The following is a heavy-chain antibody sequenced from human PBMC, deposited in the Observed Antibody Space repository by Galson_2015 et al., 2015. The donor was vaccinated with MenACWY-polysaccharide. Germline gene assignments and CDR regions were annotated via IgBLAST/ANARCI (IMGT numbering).Heavy chain of an antibody. CDR3: TTPRYINEQAHY. D-gene: IGHD3-9*01. CDR2: IRDKRIGGTT. Sequence: SLRISCAASGLTFSSAWMYWVRQAPGRGLEWVGRIRDKRIGGTTDYAAHVKGRFTISRDDSKNTIFLQMNSLKTEDTAVYYCTTPRYINEQAHYWGQGTLVTLSS. CDR1: GLTFSSAW. V-gene: IGHV3-15*01. J-gene: IGHJ4*02.